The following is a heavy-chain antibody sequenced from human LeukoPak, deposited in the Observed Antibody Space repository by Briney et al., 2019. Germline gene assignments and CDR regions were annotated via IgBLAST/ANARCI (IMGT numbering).Heavy chain of an antibody. D-gene: IGHD3-22*01. CDR2: ISSSSGFI. CDR1: GFPFSTYA. V-gene: IGHV3-21*01. Sequence: GGSLRLSCAASGFPFSTYALNWVRQAPGQGLEWVSSISSSSGFIYYADSVKGRFTISRDNAKNSLYLQMNSLRAEDTAVYYCGREGGVYGSYYWGQGTLVTVSS. J-gene: IGHJ4*02. CDR3: GREGGVYGSYY.